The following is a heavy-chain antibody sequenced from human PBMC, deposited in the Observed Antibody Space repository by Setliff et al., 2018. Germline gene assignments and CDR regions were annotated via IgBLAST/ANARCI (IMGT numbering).Heavy chain of an antibody. CDR2: RWYDGNNE. V-gene: IGHV3-33*01. CDR1: GFTLRTYG. J-gene: IGHJ3*02. CDR3: AGDPPYSGYAFHI. D-gene: IGHD5-12*01. Sequence: PGGSLRLSCAASGFTLRTYGMHWVRQAPGKGLEWVALRWYDGNNEYYVDSVKGRFTIARDNSKNTVYLQMNSLRAEDTAVYYCAGDPPYSGYAFHIWGQGTMVTVSS.